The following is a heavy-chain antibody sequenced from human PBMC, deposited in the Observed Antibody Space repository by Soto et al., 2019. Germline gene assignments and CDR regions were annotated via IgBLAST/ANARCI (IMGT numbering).Heavy chain of an antibody. D-gene: IGHD2-15*01. V-gene: IGHV1-3*01. Sequence: ASVKVSCKASGYTFTSYAMHWVRQAPGQRLEWMGWINAGNGNTKYSQKFQGRVTITRDTSASTAYMELSGLRSEDTAVYYCARSLNIVAAKTYYFDYWGQGTLVTVSS. J-gene: IGHJ4*02. CDR2: INAGNGNT. CDR3: ARSLNIVAAKTYYFDY. CDR1: GYTFTSYA.